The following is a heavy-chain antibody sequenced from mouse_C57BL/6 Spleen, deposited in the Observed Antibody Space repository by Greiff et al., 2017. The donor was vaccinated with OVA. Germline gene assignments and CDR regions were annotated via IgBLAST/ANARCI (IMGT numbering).Heavy chain of an antibody. Sequence: QVQLKQPGAELVKPGASVKMSCKASGYTFTSYWITWVKQRPGQGLEWIGDIYPGSGSTNYNEKFKSKATLTVDTSSSTAYMQLSSLTSEDSAVYYCARGNYSNYGWFAYWGQGTLVTVSA. CDR1: GYTFTSYW. D-gene: IGHD2-5*01. V-gene: IGHV1-55*01. J-gene: IGHJ3*01. CDR3: ARGNYSNYGWFAY. CDR2: IYPGSGST.